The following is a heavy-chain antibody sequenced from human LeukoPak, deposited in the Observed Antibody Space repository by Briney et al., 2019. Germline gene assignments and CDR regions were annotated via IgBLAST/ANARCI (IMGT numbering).Heavy chain of an antibody. CDR1: GFTFSNFG. CDR3: AKNEFGDGSGSYDY. J-gene: IGHJ4*02. Sequence: PGGSLRLSCAASGFTFSNFGMSWVRQAPGKGLEWVSVISGSGGSTYYADSVKGRFTISRDNSKNTLYLQMNSLRAEDTAVYYCAKNEFGDGSGSYDYWGQGTLVTVSS. D-gene: IGHD3-10*01. V-gene: IGHV3-23*01. CDR2: ISGSGGST.